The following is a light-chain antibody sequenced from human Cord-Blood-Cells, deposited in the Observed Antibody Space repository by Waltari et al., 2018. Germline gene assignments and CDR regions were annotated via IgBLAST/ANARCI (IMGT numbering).Light chain of an antibody. J-gene: IGLJ3*02. CDR2: EGS. CDR1: SSDVGRYNL. V-gene: IGLV2-23*01. Sequence: QSALTQPASVSGSPGPSITISCTATSSDVGRYNLVSWYQQPPGKAPKLMIYEGSKRPSGVSNRFSGSKSGNTASLTISGLQAEDEADYYCCSYAGSSTWVFGGGTKLTVL. CDR3: CSYAGSSTWV.